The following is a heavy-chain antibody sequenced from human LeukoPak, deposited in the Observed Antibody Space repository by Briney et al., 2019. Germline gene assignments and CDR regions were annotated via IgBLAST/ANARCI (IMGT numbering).Heavy chain of an antibody. V-gene: IGHV3-23*01. Sequence: GGSLRLSCAASGFTFSSYAMNWVRQSPGKGLEWVSGISGNGVTRHYADSVKGRLTISRDNSKSTLYLQMSSLRAEDTAIYYCSTMVSGGSYRGHWGQGTLVFVSS. J-gene: IGHJ4*02. D-gene: IGHD6-19*01. CDR1: GFTFSSYA. CDR2: ISGNGVTR. CDR3: STMVSGGSYRGH.